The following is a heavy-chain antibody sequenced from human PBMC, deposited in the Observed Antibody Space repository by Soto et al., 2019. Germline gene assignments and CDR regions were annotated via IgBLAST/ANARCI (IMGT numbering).Heavy chain of an antibody. CDR3: ARGYSADFDFWSASYYFDY. D-gene: IGHD3-3*01. CDR1: GGSISSYY. V-gene: IGHV4-59*01. J-gene: IGHJ4*02. CDR2: IYYSGST. Sequence: LSLTCIVSGGSISSYYWSWIRQPPGKGLEWIGNIYYSGSTNYNPSLKSRVTISVDTSKNQFSLKLNSVTAADTAVYFCARGYSADFDFWSASYYFDYWGQGTLVTVSS.